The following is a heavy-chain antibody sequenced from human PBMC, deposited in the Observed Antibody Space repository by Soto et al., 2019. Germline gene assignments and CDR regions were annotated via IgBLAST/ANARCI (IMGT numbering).Heavy chain of an antibody. CDR1: GGSISSGGYY. D-gene: IGHD1-26*01. Sequence: QVQLQESGPGLVKPSQTLSLTCTVSGGSISSGGYYWSWIRQHPGKGLEWIGYIYYSGSTYYNPSLKSLVTITVDTSKNQFSLKLSSVTAADTAVYYCARAGLAWDTTAWFDPWGQGTLVTVSS. V-gene: IGHV4-31*01. CDR3: ARAGLAWDTTAWFDP. J-gene: IGHJ5*02. CDR2: IYYSGST.